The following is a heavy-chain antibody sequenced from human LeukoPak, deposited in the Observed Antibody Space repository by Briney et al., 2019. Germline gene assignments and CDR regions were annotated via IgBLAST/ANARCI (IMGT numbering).Heavy chain of an antibody. V-gene: IGHV3-74*01. CDR1: GFTFSSYW. J-gene: IGHJ4*02. CDR2: INSDGSST. CDR3: ARARGYNYGYNY. Sequence: GGSLRLSCAASGFTFSSYWMHWVRQAPGKGLVWVSRINSDGSSTNYADSVKGRLTISRDNAKNTLYLQMNRLRAEDTAVYYCARARGYNYGYNYWGQGTLVTVSS. D-gene: IGHD5-18*01.